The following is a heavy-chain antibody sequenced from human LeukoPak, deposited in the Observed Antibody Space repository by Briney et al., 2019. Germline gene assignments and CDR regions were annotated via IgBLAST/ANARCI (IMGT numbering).Heavy chain of an antibody. V-gene: IGHV3-23*01. J-gene: IGHJ6*02. Sequence: GGSLRLSCAASGFTFSSYAMSWVRQAPGKGLEWVSPISGSGGSTYYADSVKGRFTISRDNSKNTLYLQMNSLRTEDTAVYYCAKGRYYYDSSGYYRRYYYYGMDVWGQGTTVTVSS. CDR2: ISGSGGST. D-gene: IGHD3-22*01. CDR3: AKGRYYYDSSGYYRRYYYYGMDV. CDR1: GFTFSSYA.